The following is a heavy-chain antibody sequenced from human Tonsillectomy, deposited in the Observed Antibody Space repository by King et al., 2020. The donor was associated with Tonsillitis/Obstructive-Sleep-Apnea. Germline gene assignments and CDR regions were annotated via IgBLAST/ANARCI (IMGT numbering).Heavy chain of an antibody. CDR3: ARESIAVAGTFHY. Sequence: QLVQSGAEVKKPGASVKVSCKASGNTFTGYYMHWVRQAPGQGLEWMGWINPNSGGTNYAQKFQGRVTMTRDTSISTAYMELSRLRSDDTAVYYCARESIAVAGTFHYWGQGTLVTVSS. D-gene: IGHD6-19*01. CDR1: GNTFTGYY. V-gene: IGHV1-2*02. CDR2: INPNSGGT. J-gene: IGHJ4*02.